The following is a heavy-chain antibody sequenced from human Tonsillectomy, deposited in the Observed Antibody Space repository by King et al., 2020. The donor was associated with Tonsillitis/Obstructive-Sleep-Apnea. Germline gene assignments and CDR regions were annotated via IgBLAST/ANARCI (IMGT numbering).Heavy chain of an antibody. CDR2: IKQDGSEK. Sequence: QLVQSGGGLVQSGGSLRLSCAASGCTFSSYWMSWVRQAPGEGLEWVANIKQDGSEKHYVDSVKGRFTISRDNAKNSLYLQLNSLRAEDTAVYYCAREGGHGMGFDYWGQRTLVTVPS. CDR3: AREGGHGMGFDY. D-gene: IGHD3-16*01. CDR1: GCTFSSYW. V-gene: IGHV3-7*01. J-gene: IGHJ4*02.